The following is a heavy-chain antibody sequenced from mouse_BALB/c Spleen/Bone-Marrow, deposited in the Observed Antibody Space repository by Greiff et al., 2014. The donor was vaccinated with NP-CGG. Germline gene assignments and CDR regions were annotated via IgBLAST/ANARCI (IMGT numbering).Heavy chain of an antibody. J-gene: IGHJ2*01. CDR3: ARFITTATEYFDY. D-gene: IGHD1-2*01. CDR1: GYTFTSYT. Sequence: VQLQQSGAELARPGASVKMSCKASGYTFTSYTMHWVKQRPGQGLEWIGYINPSSGYTNYNQKFKDKATLTADKSSSTAYMHLSSLTSEDSAVYYCARFITTATEYFDYWGQGTTLTVSS. V-gene: IGHV1-4*01. CDR2: INPSSGYT.